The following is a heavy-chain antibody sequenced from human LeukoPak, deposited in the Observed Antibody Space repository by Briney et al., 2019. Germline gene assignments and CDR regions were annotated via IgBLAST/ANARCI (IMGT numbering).Heavy chain of an antibody. V-gene: IGHV3-21*01. CDR1: GFTFSSYS. CDR2: ISSSSSYI. CDR3: ARDPRSYSGYDNY. J-gene: IGHJ4*02. Sequence: GSLRPSCAASGFTFSSYSMNWVRQAPGKGLEWVSSISSSSSYIYYADSVKGRFTISRDNAKNSLYLQMNSLRAEDTAVYYCARDPRSYSGYDNYWGQGTLVTVSS. D-gene: IGHD5-12*01.